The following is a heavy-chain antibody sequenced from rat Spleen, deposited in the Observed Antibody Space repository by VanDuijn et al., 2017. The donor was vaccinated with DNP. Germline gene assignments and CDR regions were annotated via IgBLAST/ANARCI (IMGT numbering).Heavy chain of an antibody. CDR1: GFTFSAYY. CDR3: ARPDA. Sequence: EVQLVESGGGLVQPGRSLKLSCAASGFTFSAYYVAWVRQAPAKGLEWVAYIGSPAYAPYYGDSVKGRFTISRDNAKSTLYLQMNSLRSEDMATYYCARPDAWGQGTSVTVSS. J-gene: IGHJ4*01. CDR2: IGSPAYAP. V-gene: IGHV5-22*01.